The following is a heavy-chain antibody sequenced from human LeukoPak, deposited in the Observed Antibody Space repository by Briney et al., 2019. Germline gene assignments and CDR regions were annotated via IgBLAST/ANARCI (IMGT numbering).Heavy chain of an antibody. CDR3: AKFDSSGYPRAPSGY. V-gene: IGHV3-23*01. Sequence: GGSLRLSCAASGFTFSSYAMSWVRQAPGKGLEWVSAISGSGGSTSYADSVKGRFTISRDNSKNTLYLQMNSLRAEDTAVYYCAKFDSSGYPRAPSGYWGQGTLVTVSS. J-gene: IGHJ4*02. D-gene: IGHD3-22*01. CDR2: ISGSGGST. CDR1: GFTFSSYA.